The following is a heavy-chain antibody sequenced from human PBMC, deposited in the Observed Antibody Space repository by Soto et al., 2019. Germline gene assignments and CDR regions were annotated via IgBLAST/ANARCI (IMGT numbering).Heavy chain of an antibody. CDR1: GGSISSSSYF. V-gene: IGHV4-39*07. J-gene: IGHJ4*02. CDR3: AKEMSSGYYYFDC. CDR2: IYYIGST. D-gene: IGHD3-22*01. Sequence: PSETLSLTCTVSGGSISSSSYFWGWIRQPPGKGLEWIGSIYYIGSTYYNPSLKSRVTVSVDNSKNTLYLQMNSLRAEDTAVYYCAKEMSSGYYYFDCWGQGTLVTVSS.